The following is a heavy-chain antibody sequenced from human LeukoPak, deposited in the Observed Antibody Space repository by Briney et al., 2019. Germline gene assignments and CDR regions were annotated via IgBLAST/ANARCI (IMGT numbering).Heavy chain of an antibody. Sequence: PGGSLRPSCAASGFTFGSYAMSWVRQAPGQGLEWVSAISGSGGSTYYADSVKGRFTISRDNSKNTLYLQMNSLRAEDTAVYYCAKAYNYYDSSGYYYFDYWGQGTLVTVSS. CDR1: GFTFGSYA. J-gene: IGHJ4*02. V-gene: IGHV3-23*01. D-gene: IGHD3-22*01. CDR2: ISGSGGST. CDR3: AKAYNYYDSSGYYYFDY.